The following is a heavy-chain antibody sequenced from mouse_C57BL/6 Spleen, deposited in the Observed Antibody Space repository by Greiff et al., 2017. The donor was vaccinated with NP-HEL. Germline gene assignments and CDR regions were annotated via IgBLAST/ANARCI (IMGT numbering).Heavy chain of an antibody. CDR2: ISDGGSCT. V-gene: IGHV5-4*01. CDR1: GFTFSSYA. Sequence: EVPLVESGGGLVQPGGSLKLSCAASGFTFSSYAMSWVRQTPEKRLAWVATISDGGSCTYSPAHVKGRFPISRDNDKNHQYLQMRHMKAEETAMYYGTRERESFADWGTGTLVTVSA. J-gene: IGHJ3*01. CDR3: TRERESFAD.